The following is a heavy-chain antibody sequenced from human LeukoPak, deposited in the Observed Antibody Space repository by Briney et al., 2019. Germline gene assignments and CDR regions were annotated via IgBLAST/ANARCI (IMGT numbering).Heavy chain of an antibody. CDR2: IYYSGST. CDR3: ARGGYYYDSSGYAPFDY. V-gene: IGHV4-59*01. D-gene: IGHD3-22*01. J-gene: IGHJ4*02. Sequence: SETLSLTCTVSGGSISSYYWSWIRQPPGKGLEWIGYIYYSGSTNYNPSLKSRVTISVDTSKNQFSLKLSSVTAADTAVYCCARGGYYYDSSGYAPFDYWGQGTLVTVSS. CDR1: GGSISSYY.